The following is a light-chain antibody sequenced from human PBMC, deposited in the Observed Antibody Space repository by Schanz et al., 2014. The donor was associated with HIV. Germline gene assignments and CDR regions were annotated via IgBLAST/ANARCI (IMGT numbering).Light chain of an antibody. J-gene: IGLJ3*02. Sequence: QSALTQPASVSGSPGQSITISCTGTSSDVGSYNLVSWYQQHPGKAPKLMIYEGSKRPSAVPDRFSGSRSGDTASLTVSGLQAEDEADYFCSAYGGGDTLLFGGGTKLTVL. V-gene: IGLV2-23*01. CDR2: EGS. CDR1: SSDVGSYNL. CDR3: SAYGGGDTLL.